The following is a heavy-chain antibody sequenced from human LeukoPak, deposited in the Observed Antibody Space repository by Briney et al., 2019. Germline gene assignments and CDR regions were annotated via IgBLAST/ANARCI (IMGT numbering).Heavy chain of an antibody. CDR1: GFTFSSYW. CDR2: INSDGSST. J-gene: IGHJ6*02. CDR3: AKSLTRIASPLDV. V-gene: IGHV3-74*01. Sequence: GGSLRLSCAASGFTFSSYWMHWVRQAPGKGLVWVSRINSDGSSTSYADSVKGRFTISRDNAKNSLHLQMNSLRAEDTAVYYCAKSLTRIASPLDVWGQGTTVTVSS. D-gene: IGHD6-6*01.